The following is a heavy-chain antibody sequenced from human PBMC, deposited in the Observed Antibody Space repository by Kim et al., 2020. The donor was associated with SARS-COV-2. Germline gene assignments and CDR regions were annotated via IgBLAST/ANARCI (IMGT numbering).Heavy chain of an antibody. D-gene: IGHD1-20*01. CDR1: GFTVSSNY. J-gene: IGHJ2*01. V-gene: IGHV3-66*01. CDR2: FYSGGTT. Sequence: GGSLRLSCAASGFTVSSNYMSWVRQAPGKGLEWVSVFYSGGTTHYADSVTRRFIISRDNSKNTLYLQMYMLRVQDTAEYYCARGTGITVSYPYWYLDPLG. CDR3: ARGTGITVSYPYWYLDP.